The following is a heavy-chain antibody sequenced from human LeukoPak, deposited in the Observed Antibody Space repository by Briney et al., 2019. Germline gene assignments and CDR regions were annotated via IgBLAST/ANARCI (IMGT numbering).Heavy chain of an antibody. CDR2: ISSSGRII. D-gene: IGHD2-8*01. CDR1: GFTFSDYY. Sequence: GGSLRLSCAASGFTFSDYYMSWIRQAPGKGLEWVSYISSSGRIIYYADSVKGRFTISRDNAKNSLFLQMNSLRAEDTAVYYCASVHYYGMEVWGQRTTVTVSS. V-gene: IGHV3-11*01. CDR3: ASVHYYGMEV. J-gene: IGHJ6*02.